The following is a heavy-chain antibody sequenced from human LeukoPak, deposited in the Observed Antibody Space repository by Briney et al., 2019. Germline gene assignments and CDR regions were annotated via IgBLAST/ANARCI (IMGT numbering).Heavy chain of an antibody. J-gene: IGHJ4*02. V-gene: IGHV1-18*04. CDR3: ARARLVATMIVDY. D-gene: IGHD5-12*01. Sequence: GASVKVSCQTSGYTFTGYYVHWVRQAPGQGLEWMGWISAYNGNTNYAQKLQGRVTMTTDTSTSTAYMELRSLRSDDTAVYYCARARLVATMIVDYWGQGTLVTVSS. CDR2: ISAYNGNT. CDR1: GYTFTGYY.